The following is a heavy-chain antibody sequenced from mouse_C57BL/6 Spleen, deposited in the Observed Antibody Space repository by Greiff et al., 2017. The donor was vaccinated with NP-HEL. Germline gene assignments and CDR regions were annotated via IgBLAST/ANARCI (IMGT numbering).Heavy chain of an antibody. CDR1: GYTFTSYW. J-gene: IGHJ3*01. Sequence: VQLQQSGAELVMPGASVKLSCKASGYTFTSYWMHWVKQRPGQGLEWIGEIDPSDSYTNYNQKFKGKSTLTVDKSSSTAYMQLSSLTSEDSAVYYCAREVVITRAWFAYWGQGTLVTVSA. CDR2: IDPSDSYT. CDR3: AREVVITRAWFAY. D-gene: IGHD2-3*01. V-gene: IGHV1-69*01.